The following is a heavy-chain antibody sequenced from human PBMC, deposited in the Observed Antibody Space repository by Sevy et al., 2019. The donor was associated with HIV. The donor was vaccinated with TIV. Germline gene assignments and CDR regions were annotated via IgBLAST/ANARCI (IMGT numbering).Heavy chain of an antibody. D-gene: IGHD1-26*01. CDR2: IKQDGSEK. CDR1: GFTFRTYW. Sequence: GGSLRLSCVASGFTFRTYWMTWVRQAPGKGLEWVANIKQDGSEKYYVDSVKGRFTISRDNAKNSVYLQMDSLRDEDTAVYYCARGGNVVVRGQGTLVTVSS. J-gene: IGHJ4*02. V-gene: IGHV3-7*03. CDR3: ARGGNVVV.